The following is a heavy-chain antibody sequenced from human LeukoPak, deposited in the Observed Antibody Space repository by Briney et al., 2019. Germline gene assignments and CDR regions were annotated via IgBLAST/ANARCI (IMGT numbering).Heavy chain of an antibody. Sequence: PGGSLRLSCAASGFTFSSYSMNWVRQAPGKGLEWVSYISSSSSTIYYADSVKGRFTISRDNAKNSLYLQMNSLRAEDTAVYYCARGDTMVRGVKANYMDVWGKGTTVTVS. CDR1: GFTFSSYS. CDR2: ISSSSSTI. D-gene: IGHD3-10*01. CDR3: ARGDTMVRGVKANYMDV. J-gene: IGHJ6*03. V-gene: IGHV3-48*01.